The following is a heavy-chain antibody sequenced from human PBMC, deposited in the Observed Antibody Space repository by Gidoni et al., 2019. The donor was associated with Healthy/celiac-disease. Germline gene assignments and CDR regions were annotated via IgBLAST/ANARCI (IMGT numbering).Heavy chain of an antibody. J-gene: IGHJ4*02. Sequence: EVQLVESGGGLVQPGRSLRLSCAASGFPFDDYAMHWVRQAPGKGLEWVSGISWNSGSIGYADSVKGRFTISRDNAKNSLYLQMNSLRAEDTALYYCAKSVSPGGYFDYWGQGTLVTVSS. CDR1: GFPFDDYA. V-gene: IGHV3-9*01. D-gene: IGHD2-8*01. CDR3: AKSVSPGGYFDY. CDR2: ISWNSGSI.